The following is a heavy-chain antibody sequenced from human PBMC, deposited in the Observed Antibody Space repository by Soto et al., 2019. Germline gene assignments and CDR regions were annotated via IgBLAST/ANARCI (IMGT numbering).Heavy chain of an antibody. D-gene: IGHD1-26*01. CDR1: GYIFMNFA. J-gene: IGHJ5*02. CDR2: INTGNGKT. CDR3: ARVPRYSFEIVQVRAVMCEDWFDP. Sequence: QAQLVQSGAEVRKPGASVKVSCKASGYIFMNFALHWVRQAPGQTFEWMGWINTGNGKTEYSQKFKLRLTIIRDTSASTAYMELSDLRSEDTAVYYCARVPRYSFEIVQVRAVMCEDWFDPWGQGTLVTVSS. V-gene: IGHV1-3*04.